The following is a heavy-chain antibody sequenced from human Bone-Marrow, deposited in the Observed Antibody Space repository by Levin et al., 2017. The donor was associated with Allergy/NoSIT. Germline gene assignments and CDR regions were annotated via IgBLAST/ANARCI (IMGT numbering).Heavy chain of an antibody. V-gene: IGHV1-69*06. CDR1: GGTFSSYA. D-gene: IGHD4-17*01. J-gene: IGHJ6*03. CDR3: ARGYGDYYYYYYMDV. Sequence: KISCKASGGTFSSYAISWVRQAPGQGLEWMGGIIPIFGTANYAQKFQGRVTITADKSTSTAYMELSSLRSEDTAVYYCARGYGDYYYYYYMDVWGKGTTVTVSS. CDR2: IIPIFGTA.